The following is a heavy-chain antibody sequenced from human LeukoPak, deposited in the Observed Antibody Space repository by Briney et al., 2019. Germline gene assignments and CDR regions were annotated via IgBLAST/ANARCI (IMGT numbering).Heavy chain of an antibody. CDR2: IYHSGST. CDR1: GRSIISSNW. D-gene: IGHD6-13*01. V-gene: IGHV4-4*02. Sequence: SETLSLTCGVSGRSIISSNWWSWVRQPPGKGLEWIGEIYHSGSTNYNPSLKSRVTISVDKSKSQFSLELTSVTAADTALYYCAREVAAAADYWGQGTLVTVSS. J-gene: IGHJ4*02. CDR3: AREVAAAADY.